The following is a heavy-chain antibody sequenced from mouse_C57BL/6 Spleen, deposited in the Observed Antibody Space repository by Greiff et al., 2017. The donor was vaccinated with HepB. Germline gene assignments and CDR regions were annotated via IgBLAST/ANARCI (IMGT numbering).Heavy chain of an antibody. J-gene: IGHJ1*03. D-gene: IGHD2-2*01. V-gene: IGHV1-54*01. CDR3: ARYTMVTYWYFDV. CDR2: INPESGGT. CDR1: GYSFPLYF. Sequence: QVQLQQSGAELVRPGTSVTVSCKASGYSFPLYFIACVKQRPGQGLEWIGVINPESGGTNYNEKFKGKATLTADKSSSTAYMQLSSLTSEDSAVYFCARYTMVTYWYFDVWGTGTTVTVSS.